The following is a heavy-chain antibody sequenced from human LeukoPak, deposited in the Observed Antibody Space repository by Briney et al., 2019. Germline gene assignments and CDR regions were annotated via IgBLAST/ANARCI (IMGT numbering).Heavy chain of an antibody. CDR2: ISSSGNSK. Sequence: GGSLRLSCAASAFSFSSYGMNWVRRAPGKGLEWISYISSSGNSKYYADSVKGRFTVSRDNVWKSLYLQMDSLRAEDTAVYYCARRITISGVGYYMDVWGKGTTVTVSS. D-gene: IGHD3-3*01. CDR1: AFSFSSYG. J-gene: IGHJ6*03. CDR3: ARRITISGVGYYMDV. V-gene: IGHV3-48*01.